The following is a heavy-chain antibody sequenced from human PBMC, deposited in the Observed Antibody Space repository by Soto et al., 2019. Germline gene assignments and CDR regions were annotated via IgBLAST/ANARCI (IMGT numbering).Heavy chain of an antibody. Sequence: PSETLSLTCAVSGGSISSGRYSWSWIRQPPGKGLEWIGEINHSGSTNYNPSLKSRVTISVDTSKNQFSLKLSSVTAADTAVYYCARWASIAVAGGAYYYYYGMDVWGQGTTVTVSS. CDR2: INHSGST. V-gene: IGHV4-30-2*01. J-gene: IGHJ6*02. CDR1: GGSISSGRYS. D-gene: IGHD6-19*01. CDR3: ARWASIAVAGGAYYYYYGMDV.